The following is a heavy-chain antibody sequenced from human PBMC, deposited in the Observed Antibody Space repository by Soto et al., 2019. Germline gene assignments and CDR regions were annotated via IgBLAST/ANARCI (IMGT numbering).Heavy chain of an antibody. D-gene: IGHD1-26*01. Sequence: QVQLVQSGAEVKKPGSSVEVSCKAAGGTCSSYAIRWVRQAPGQGLEWMGGIIPIFGTANYAQKLQGRVTITADETTSTAYRELSSLRSEDTDVYYGASTPTYSGSDSYYFDYWGQGTLVTVSS. CDR2: IIPIFGTA. V-gene: IGHV1-69*01. J-gene: IGHJ4*02. CDR3: ASTPTYSGSDSYYFDY. CDR1: GGTCSSYA.